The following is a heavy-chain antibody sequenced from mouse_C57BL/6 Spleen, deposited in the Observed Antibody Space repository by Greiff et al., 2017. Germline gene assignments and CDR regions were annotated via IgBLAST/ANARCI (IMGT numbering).Heavy chain of an antibody. V-gene: IGHV5-9*01. Sequence: EVQRVESGGGLVKPGGSLKLSCAASGFTFSSYTMSWVRQTPEKRLEWVATISGGGGNTYYPDSVKGRFTISRDNAKNTLYLQMSSLRSEDTALYYCARHADYYGSSYDWYFYVWGTGTTVTVSS. CDR2: ISGGGGNT. D-gene: IGHD1-1*01. CDR1: GFTFSSYT. CDR3: ARHADYYGSSYDWYFYV. J-gene: IGHJ1*03.